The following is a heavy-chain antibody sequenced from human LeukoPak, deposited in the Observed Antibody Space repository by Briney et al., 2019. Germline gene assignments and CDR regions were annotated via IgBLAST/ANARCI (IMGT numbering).Heavy chain of an antibody. CDR3: ARGGDSYFDN. CDR2: ISSSGFSM. V-gene: IGHV3-21*01. D-gene: IGHD3-10*01. CDR1: GFTFSDYS. Sequence: GGSLRLSCAASGFTFSDYSMNWVRQTPGRGLEWVSSISSSGFSMFYADSVKGRFTISRDKAKNSLYLQMNSLRGEDTAVYYYARGGDSYFDNWGQGTLVTVSS. J-gene: IGHJ4*02.